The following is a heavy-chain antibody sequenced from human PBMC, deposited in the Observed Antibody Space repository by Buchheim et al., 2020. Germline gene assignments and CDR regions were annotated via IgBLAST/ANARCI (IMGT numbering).Heavy chain of an antibody. V-gene: IGHV4-4*02. CDR2: IYHSGST. D-gene: IGHD6-13*01. J-gene: IGHJ6*02. Sequence: QVQLQESGPGLVKPSGTLSLTCAVSGGSISSSNWWSWVRQPPGKGLEWIGEIYHSGSTNYNPSLKSRVHISVDRSKNQLSLKLSFVTAADTAVYYCARGKGGVYTSSWYEAWYGMDVWGQGTT. CDR3: ARGKGGVYTSSWYEAWYGMDV. CDR1: GGSISSSNW.